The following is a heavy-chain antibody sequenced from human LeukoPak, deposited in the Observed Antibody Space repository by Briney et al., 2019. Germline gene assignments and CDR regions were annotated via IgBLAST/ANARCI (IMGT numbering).Heavy chain of an antibody. CDR2: INAGNGNT. J-gene: IGHJ6*02. Sequence: ASVKVSCKASGYTFTSYAMHWVRQAPGQRLEWMGWINAGNGNTKYSQKFQGRVTITRDTSASTAYMELSSLRSEDTAVYYCARAKIAVASLAYYYYGMDVWGQGSTVTVSS. D-gene: IGHD6-19*01. CDR3: ARAKIAVASLAYYYYGMDV. CDR1: GYTFTSYA. V-gene: IGHV1-3*01.